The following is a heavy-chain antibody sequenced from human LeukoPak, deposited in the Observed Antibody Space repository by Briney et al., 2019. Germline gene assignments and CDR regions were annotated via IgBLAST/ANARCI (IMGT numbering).Heavy chain of an antibody. Sequence: ASVRVSCKTSGYTFTAYGLTWVRQAPGQGLEWMGWISAYNGNTNYAQKLQGRVTMTTDTSTSTAYMELRSLRSDDTAVYYCARDCSSTSCYVYYYYGMDVWGQGTTVTVSS. CDR2: ISAYNGNT. J-gene: IGHJ6*02. CDR3: ARDCSSTSCYVYYYYGMDV. CDR1: GYTFTAYG. D-gene: IGHD2-2*01. V-gene: IGHV1-18*01.